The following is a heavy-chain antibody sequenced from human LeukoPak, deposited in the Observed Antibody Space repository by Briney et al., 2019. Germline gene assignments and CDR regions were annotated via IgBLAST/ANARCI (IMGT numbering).Heavy chain of an antibody. Sequence: SETLSLTCTVSGGSISSYYWSWIRQPPGKGLEWIGYIYYSGSTNYNPSLKSRVTISVDTSKNQFSLKLSSVTAADTAVYYCARQGCDFWSGYCPLRNWFDPWGQGTLVTVSS. CDR2: IYYSGST. CDR3: ARQGCDFWSGYCPLRNWFDP. CDR1: GGSISSYY. J-gene: IGHJ5*02. D-gene: IGHD3-3*01. V-gene: IGHV4-59*08.